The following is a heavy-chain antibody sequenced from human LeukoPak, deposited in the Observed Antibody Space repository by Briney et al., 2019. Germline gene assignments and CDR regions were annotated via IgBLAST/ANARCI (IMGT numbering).Heavy chain of an antibody. D-gene: IGHD1-26*01. Sequence: GGSLRLSCADSGFTFSRYWMHWVRQAPGKGLVWVSHITTDGSSTSYADSVKGRFTISRDNAKNTLYLHMNSLTAEDTAVYYCARGAKWAYYFDYWGQGTLVTVSS. CDR3: ARGAKWAYYFDY. CDR1: GFTFSRYW. J-gene: IGHJ4*02. V-gene: IGHV3-74*01. CDR2: ITTDGSST.